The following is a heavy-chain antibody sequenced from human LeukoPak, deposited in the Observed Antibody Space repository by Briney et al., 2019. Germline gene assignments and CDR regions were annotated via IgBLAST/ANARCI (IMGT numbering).Heavy chain of an antibody. D-gene: IGHD6-13*01. CDR2: IWYDGSNK. V-gene: IGHV3-33*01. Sequence: PGRSLRLSCAASGFTFRSYGMHWVRQAPGKGLGWVAVIWYDGSNKYYADSVKGRFTISRDNSKNTLYLQMNSLRAEDTAVYYCALGGGKWQQLAPIDYWGQGTLVTVSS. CDR1: GFTFRSYG. J-gene: IGHJ4*02. CDR3: ALGGGKWQQLAPIDY.